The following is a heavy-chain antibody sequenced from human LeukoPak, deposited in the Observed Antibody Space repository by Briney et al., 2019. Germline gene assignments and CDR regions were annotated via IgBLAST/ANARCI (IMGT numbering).Heavy chain of an antibody. Sequence: GGSLRLSSVPPLVTLIGSAMSCVCQAPGEGLEWGSAISLSGGSTYYADSVKGRFTIPRDNSITTLYLQMNQRKAEVTPLKYFAKEARMYNWNYGFDYWGQGTLVTVSS. D-gene: IGHD1-7*01. CDR1: LVTLIGSA. V-gene: IGHV3-23*01. CDR3: AKEARMYNWNYGFDY. J-gene: IGHJ4*02. CDR2: ISLSGGST.